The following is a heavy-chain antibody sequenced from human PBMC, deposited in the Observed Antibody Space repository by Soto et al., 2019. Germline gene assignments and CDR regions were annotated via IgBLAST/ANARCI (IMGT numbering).Heavy chain of an antibody. CDR3: ARTHSGSYYSVFNY. CDR1: NFSISSGYY. D-gene: IGHD1-26*01. Sequence: SETLSLSCVVSNFSISSGYYWGWIRQSPGKGLEWIASIYRSGTTSYNPSLKSRVTISVDPSKNQFSLMLTAVTAADTAVYYCARTHSGSYYSVFNYWGRGSLVTVSS. CDR2: IYRSGTT. J-gene: IGHJ4*02. V-gene: IGHV4-38-2*01.